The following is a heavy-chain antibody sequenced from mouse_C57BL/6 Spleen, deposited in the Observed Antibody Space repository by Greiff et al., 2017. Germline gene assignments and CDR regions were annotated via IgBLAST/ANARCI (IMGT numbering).Heavy chain of an antibody. CDR1: GFTFNTYA. D-gene: IGHD1-1*01. CDR3: VRETGYYYGSSHWYFDV. CDR2: IRSKSSNYAT. V-gene: IGHV10-3*01. J-gene: IGHJ1*03. Sequence: EVKLVESGGGLVQPKGSLKLSCAASGFTFNTYAMHWVRQAPGKGLEWVARIRSKSSNYATYYADSVKDRFTISRDDAQSMLYLQMNNLKTEDTAMYYCVRETGYYYGSSHWYFDVWGTGTTVTVSS.